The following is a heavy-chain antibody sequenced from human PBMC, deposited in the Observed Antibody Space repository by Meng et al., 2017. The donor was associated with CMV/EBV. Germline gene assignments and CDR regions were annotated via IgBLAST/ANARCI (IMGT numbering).Heavy chain of an antibody. V-gene: IGHV1-2*02. CDR3: ARGGVTIFGVARGYYYGMDV. CDR1: GYTFTGYY. J-gene: IGHJ6*02. CDR2: INPNSGGT. Sequence: ASVKVSCKASGYTFTGYYMHWVRQAPGQGLEWMGWINPNSGGTNYAQKFQGRVTMTRDTSISTAYMELSRLRSGDTAVYYCARGGVTIFGVARGYYYGMDVWGQGTTVTVSS. D-gene: IGHD3-3*01.